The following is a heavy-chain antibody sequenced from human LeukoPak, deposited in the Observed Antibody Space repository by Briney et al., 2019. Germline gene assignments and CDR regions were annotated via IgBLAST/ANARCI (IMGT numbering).Heavy chain of an antibody. D-gene: IGHD3-16*02. CDR3: AGDYVWGSYRLRGEVFDY. Sequence: RASQTLSLTCTVSGGSISSGGYYWSWIRQPPGKGLEWIGSIYYSGSTYYNPSLKSRVTISVDTSKNQFSLKLSSVTAADTAVYYCAGDYVWGSYRLRGEVFDYWGQGTLVTVSS. CDR1: GGSISSGGYY. J-gene: IGHJ4*02. CDR2: IYYSGST. V-gene: IGHV4-39*01.